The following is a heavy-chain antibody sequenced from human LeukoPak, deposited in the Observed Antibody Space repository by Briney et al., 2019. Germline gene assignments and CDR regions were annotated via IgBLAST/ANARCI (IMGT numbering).Heavy chain of an antibody. D-gene: IGHD6-19*01. V-gene: IGHV5-51*01. CDR1: GYSLTNYW. CDR3: ARSWVAGYGTVLDY. Sequence: GESLKISCKGSGYSLTNYWIGWVRQMPGKGLEWLGIIYPGDSDTRYSPSLQGQVTISADKSISTAYLQWSSLKASDTAKYYCARSWVAGYGTVLDYWGQGTLVTVSS. CDR2: IYPGDSDT. J-gene: IGHJ4*02.